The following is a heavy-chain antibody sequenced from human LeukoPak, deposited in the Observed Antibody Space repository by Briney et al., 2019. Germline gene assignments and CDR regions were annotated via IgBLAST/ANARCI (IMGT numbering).Heavy chain of an antibody. CDR2: ISYDGSNK. V-gene: IGHV3-30*04. CDR1: GFTFSSYA. J-gene: IGHJ6*03. Sequence: GGSLRLSCAASGFTFSSYAMHWVRQAPGKGLEWVAVISYDGSNKYYADSVKGRFTISRDNSKNTLYLQMNSLRAEDTAVYSCARVFSGWYGNDMDVWAKETRDSVPS. CDR3: ARVFSGWYGNDMDV. D-gene: IGHD6-19*01.